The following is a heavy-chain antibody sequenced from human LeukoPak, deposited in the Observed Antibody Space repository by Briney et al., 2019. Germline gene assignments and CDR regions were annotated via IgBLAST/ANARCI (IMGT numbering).Heavy chain of an antibody. D-gene: IGHD3-10*01. Sequence: ASVKVSCKASGYTFTGYYMHWVRQAPGQGLEWMGWINPNSGGTNYAQKFQGRVTMTRDTSISTAHMELSRLRSDDTAVYYCARERLLWFGELFLWGQGTLVTVSS. CDR2: INPNSGGT. V-gene: IGHV1-2*02. CDR3: ARERLLWFGELFL. J-gene: IGHJ4*02. CDR1: GYTFTGYY.